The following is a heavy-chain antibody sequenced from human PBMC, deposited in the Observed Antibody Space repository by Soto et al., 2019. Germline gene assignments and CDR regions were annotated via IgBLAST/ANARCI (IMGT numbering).Heavy chain of an antibody. D-gene: IGHD3-10*01. V-gene: IGHV1-8*01. CDR3: ASSLKGVRGVMTFDY. Sequence: ASVKVSCKASGYTFTSYDINWVRQATGQGLEWMGWMNPNSGNTGYAQKFQGRVTMTRNTSISTAYMELSSLRSEDTAVYYCASSLKGVRGVMTFDYWGQGTLVTVSS. J-gene: IGHJ4*02. CDR2: MNPNSGNT. CDR1: GYTFTSYD.